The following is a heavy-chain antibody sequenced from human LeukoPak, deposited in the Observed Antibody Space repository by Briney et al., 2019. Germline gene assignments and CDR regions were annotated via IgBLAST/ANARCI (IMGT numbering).Heavy chain of an antibody. J-gene: IGHJ4*02. D-gene: IGHD3-9*01. Sequence: ASVKVSCTASGYTFTSYGISWVRQAPGQGLEWMGWISAYNGNTNYAQKLRGRVTMTTDTSTSTAYMELRSLRSDGTAVYYCARDSTYYDILTGYYSLSRFDYWGQGTLVTVSS. CDR1: GYTFTSYG. CDR3: ARDSTYYDILTGYYSLSRFDY. CDR2: ISAYNGNT. V-gene: IGHV1-18*01.